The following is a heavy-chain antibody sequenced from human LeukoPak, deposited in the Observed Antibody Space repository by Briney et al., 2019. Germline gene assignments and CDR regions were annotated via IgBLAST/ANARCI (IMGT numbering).Heavy chain of an antibody. CDR2: IYTSGST. CDR3: ARAPLADDAFDI. CDR1: GGSISSGSYY. J-gene: IGHJ3*02. V-gene: IGHV4-61*02. D-gene: IGHD3-3*02. Sequence: SETLSLTCTVSGGSISSGSYYWSWIRQPAGKGLEWIGRIYTSGSTNYNPSLKSRVTISVDTSKNQFSLKLSSVTAADTAVYYCARAPLADDAFDIWGQGTMVTVSS.